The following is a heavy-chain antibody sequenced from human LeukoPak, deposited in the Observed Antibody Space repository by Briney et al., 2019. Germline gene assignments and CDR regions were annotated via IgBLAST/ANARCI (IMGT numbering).Heavy chain of an antibody. V-gene: IGHV3-23*01. D-gene: IGHD4-23*01. CDR2: ISGSGGNT. CDR3: AKRGGSTVVTPEDY. CDR1: AFSFSSSA. Sequence: TGGSLRLSCAASAFSFSSSAMSWVRQAPGKGLEWVSVISGSGGNTYYADSVKGRFTISRDNSKNILYLQMNSLRAEDTAVYYCAKRGGSTVVTPEDYWGQGTLVTVSS. J-gene: IGHJ4*02.